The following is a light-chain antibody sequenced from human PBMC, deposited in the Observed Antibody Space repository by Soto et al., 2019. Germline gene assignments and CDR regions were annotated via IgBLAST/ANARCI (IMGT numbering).Light chain of an antibody. J-gene: IGKJ2*01. CDR1: QSVSSSY. CDR2: GAS. CDR3: QQYGASPYT. Sequence: EFVLTQSPGTLSLSPGERATLSCRGSQSVSSSYLAWFQQKPGQAPRLLIYGASNRATGIPDRFSGSGSGTEFTLTISRLEPEDSAVYYCQQYGASPYTFGQGTKLEIK. V-gene: IGKV3-20*01.